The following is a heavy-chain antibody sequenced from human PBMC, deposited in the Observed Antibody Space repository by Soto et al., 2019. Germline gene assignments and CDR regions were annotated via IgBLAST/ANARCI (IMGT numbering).Heavy chain of an antibody. CDR3: ARDQFAGRRDWRAFDL. V-gene: IGHV3-72*01. Sequence: EVQLVESGGGLVQPGGSLRLSCVPSGLTFSDTYIDWVRQAPGKGLEWIGRSRNRRKSYSTEYAASVKGRFTISRDDSKNSVYLQMNSLKGEDTAMYFCARDQFAGRRDWRAFDLWGQGTVVTVSS. CDR1: GLTFSDTY. CDR2: SRNRRKSYST. D-gene: IGHD1-26*01. J-gene: IGHJ3*01.